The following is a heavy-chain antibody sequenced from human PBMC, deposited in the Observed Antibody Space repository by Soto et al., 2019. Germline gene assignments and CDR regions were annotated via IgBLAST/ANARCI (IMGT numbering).Heavy chain of an antibody. J-gene: IGHJ6*04. V-gene: IGHV3-23*01. CDR1: GFTFSSYA. CDR3: AKDVAAAWFGEVV. Sequence: EVQLLESGGGLVQPGGSLRLSCAASGFTFSSYAMSWVRQAPGKGLEWVSGISGSGGSTYYADSVKGRFTISRDNSKNTLYLQMNSLRAEDTAVYYCAKDVAAAWFGEVVWGKGTTVTVSS. CDR2: ISGSGGST. D-gene: IGHD3-10*01.